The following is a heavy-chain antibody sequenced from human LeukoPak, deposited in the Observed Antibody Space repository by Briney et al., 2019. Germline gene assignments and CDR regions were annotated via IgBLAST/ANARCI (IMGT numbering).Heavy chain of an antibody. CDR2: ISYDGSNK. V-gene: IGHV3-30-3*01. D-gene: IGHD3-22*01. CDR3: ARVASSSGYYYDY. Sequence: GGSLRLSCAASGFTFSSYAMHWVRQAPGKGLEWVAVISYDGSNKYYADSVKGGFTISRDNSKNTLYLQMNSLRAEDTAVYYCARVASSSGYYYDYWGQGTLVTVSS. J-gene: IGHJ4*02. CDR1: GFTFSSYA.